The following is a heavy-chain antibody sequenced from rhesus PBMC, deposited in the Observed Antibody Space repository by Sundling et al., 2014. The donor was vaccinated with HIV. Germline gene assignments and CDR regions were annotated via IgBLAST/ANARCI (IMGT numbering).Heavy chain of an antibody. CDR3: ARDEGYGSNFGFDF. J-gene: IGHJ3*01. V-gene: IGHV4-169*02. CDR2: SYLTWSN. D-gene: IGHD4-29*01. Sequence: QVQLQESGPGLVKPSETLSVTCAVSGGSISSSYWSWIRQAPGKGLEWIGSSYLTWSNYLNPSLGSRVTLSVDTSNNQFSLNLSSVTAADTAVYYCARDEGYGSNFGFDFWGQGLRVTVSS. CDR1: GGSISSSY.